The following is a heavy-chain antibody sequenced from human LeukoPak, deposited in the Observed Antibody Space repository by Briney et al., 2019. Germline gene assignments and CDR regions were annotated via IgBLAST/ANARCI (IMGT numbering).Heavy chain of an antibody. CDR3: ARHGSSWYEKDYFDY. Sequence: PSETLSLTCAVCGGSFSGYYWSWIRQPPGKGLEWIGEINHSGSTNYNPSLKSRVTISVDTSKNQFSLKLSSVTAADTAVYYCARHGSSWYEKDYFDYWGQGTLVTVSS. CDR1: GGSFSGYY. V-gene: IGHV4-34*01. CDR2: INHSGST. D-gene: IGHD6-13*01. J-gene: IGHJ4*02.